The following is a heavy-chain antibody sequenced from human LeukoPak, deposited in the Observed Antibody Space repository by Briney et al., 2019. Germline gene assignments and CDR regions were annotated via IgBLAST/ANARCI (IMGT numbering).Heavy chain of an antibody. J-gene: IGHJ4*02. CDR1: GGSISSSSYY. V-gene: IGHV4-39*07. CDR2: IYYSGST. Sequence: SETLSLTCTVSGGSISSSSYYWGWIRQPPGKGLEWIGSIYYSGSTYYNPSLKSRVTISVDTSKNQFSLKLSSVTAADTAVYYCARVRKAVLLWFGELYFDYWGQGTLVTVSS. D-gene: IGHD3-10*01. CDR3: ARVRKAVLLWFGELYFDY.